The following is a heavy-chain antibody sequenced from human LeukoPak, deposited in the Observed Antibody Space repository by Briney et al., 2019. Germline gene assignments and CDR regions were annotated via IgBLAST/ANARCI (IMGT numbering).Heavy chain of an antibody. Sequence: SETLSLTCVVSGVSISSSNWWSWVRQPPGKGLEWVGEISPSGSSNYNPSLKSRVTISVDESKNHFSLNLKSVTAADTAVYYCARDNVFYPQMVRGVLSNIYYYYALDVWGRGTTVTVSS. V-gene: IGHV4/OR15-8*01. CDR1: GVSISSSNW. D-gene: IGHD3-10*01. CDR3: ARDNVFYPQMVRGVLSNIYYYYALDV. CDR2: ISPSGSS. J-gene: IGHJ6*02.